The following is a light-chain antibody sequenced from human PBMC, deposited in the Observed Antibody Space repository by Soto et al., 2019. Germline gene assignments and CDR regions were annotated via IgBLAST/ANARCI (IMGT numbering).Light chain of an antibody. V-gene: IGLV1-44*01. CDR2: NND. J-gene: IGLJ2*01. Sequence: QSVLTQPPSASETPGQRVTISCSGGNSNIGGDTVNWYQKLPGTAPKLLIYNNDLRPSGVPDRFSGSKSGTSASLAISGLQSEDEAHYYCATWDDSLNAVVFGGGTKLTVL. CDR3: ATWDDSLNAVV. CDR1: NSNIGGDT.